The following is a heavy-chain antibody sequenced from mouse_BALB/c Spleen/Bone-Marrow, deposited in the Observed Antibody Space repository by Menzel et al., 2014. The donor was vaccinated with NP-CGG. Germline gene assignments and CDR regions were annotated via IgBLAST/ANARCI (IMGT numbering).Heavy chain of an antibody. CDR2: IHPNSGNT. J-gene: IGHJ4*01. Sequence: QVQLQQSGSVLVRPGASVKLSCKASGYTFTSSWMHWAKQRPGQGLEWIGEIHPNSGNTNYNEKFKGKATLTVDTSSSTAYIQLSSLSSEDSAVYFCARFPIYYGNYGAMDYWGQGTSVTVSS. V-gene: IGHV1S130*01. CDR3: ARFPIYYGNYGAMDY. D-gene: IGHD2-1*01. CDR1: GYTFTSSW.